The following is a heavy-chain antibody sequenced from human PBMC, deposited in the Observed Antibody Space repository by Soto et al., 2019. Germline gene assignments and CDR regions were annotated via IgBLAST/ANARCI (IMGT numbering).Heavy chain of an antibody. J-gene: IGHJ4*02. CDR1: GGTFSSYA. CDR3: SRARGYSYGYPAFDY. CDR2: IIPIFGTA. Sequence: QVQLVQSGAEVKKPGSSVKVSCKASGGTFSSYAISWVRQAPGQGLEWMGGIIPIFGTAHYAQMFQGRVTITADESTSTAYMELSSLRSEDTAVYYCSRARGYSYGYPAFDYWGQGTLVTYSS. V-gene: IGHV1-69*01. D-gene: IGHD5-18*01.